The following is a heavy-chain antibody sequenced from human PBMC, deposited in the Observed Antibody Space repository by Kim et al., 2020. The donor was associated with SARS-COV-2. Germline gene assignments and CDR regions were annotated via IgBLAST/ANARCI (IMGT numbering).Heavy chain of an antibody. Sequence: GGSLRLSCAASGFTFSSYSMNWVRQAPGKGLEWVSYISSSSSTIYYADSVKGRFTISRDNAKNSLYLQMNSLRDEDTAVYYCARDAAVDIVATDYFDYWGEGTLVTVSS. CDR3: ARDAAVDIVATDYFDY. CDR1: GFTFSSYS. J-gene: IGHJ4*02. D-gene: IGHD5-12*01. CDR2: ISSSSSTI. V-gene: IGHV3-48*02.